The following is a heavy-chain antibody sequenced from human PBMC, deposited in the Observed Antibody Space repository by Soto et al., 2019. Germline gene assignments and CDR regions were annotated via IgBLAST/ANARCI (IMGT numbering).Heavy chain of an antibody. J-gene: IGHJ3*02. CDR1: GFTFSSYW. V-gene: IGHV3-7*01. CDR3: ARARIAVAAGAFDI. D-gene: IGHD6-19*01. CDR2: IKQDGSEK. Sequence: EVQLVESGGGLVQPGGSLRLSCAASGFTFSSYWMSWVRQAPGKGLEWVANIKQDGSEKYYVDSVKGRFTISRDNAKNSLYLQMNSLRAEDTAVYYCARARIAVAAGAFDIWGQGTMVTVSS.